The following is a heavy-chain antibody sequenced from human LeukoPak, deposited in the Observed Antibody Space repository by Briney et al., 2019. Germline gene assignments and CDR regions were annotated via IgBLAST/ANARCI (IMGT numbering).Heavy chain of an antibody. Sequence: SETLSLTCDVSGGSVTSTNWWTWVRQPPGKGLEWIGEVHLDGRTNYNPSLKSRVTISVDTSKNQFSLKLSSVTAADTAVYYCARGTRRYCTNGVCPYYYYYGMDVWGQGTTVTVSS. CDR1: GGSVTSTNW. CDR3: ARGTRRYCTNGVCPYYYYYGMDV. CDR2: VHLDGRT. V-gene: IGHV4-4*02. D-gene: IGHD2-8*01. J-gene: IGHJ6*02.